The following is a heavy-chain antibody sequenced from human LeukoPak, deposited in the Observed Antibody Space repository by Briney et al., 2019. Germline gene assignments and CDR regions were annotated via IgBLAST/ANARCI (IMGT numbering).Heavy chain of an antibody. CDR1: GFTFSSYG. V-gene: IGHV3-30*02. CDR3: VKPYSAGWYSDAFDV. D-gene: IGHD6-19*01. CDR2: IRYDANNQ. Sequence: GGSLRLSCAASGFTFSSYGMHWGREAPGPGLEWVAFIRYDANNQYYADSVRGRFTISRANSKNTLYLQMNSLRAEDTAVYYCVKPYSAGWYSDAFDVWGQGTMVTVSS. J-gene: IGHJ3*01.